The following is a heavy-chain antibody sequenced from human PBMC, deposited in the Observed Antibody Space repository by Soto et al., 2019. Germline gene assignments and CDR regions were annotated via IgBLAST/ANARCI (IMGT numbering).Heavy chain of an antibody. CDR2: IYHSGST. D-gene: IGHD3-3*01. V-gene: IGHV4-4*02. Sequence: QVQLQEWGPGLVKPSGTLSLTCAVPGGSISSSNWWTWVRQPPGKGLEWIGEIYHSGSTNYNPSLKSRVTISVDKSKNQFSLKVTSVTAADTAVYYCAILLRSTYGMDVWGQGTTVTVSS. CDR3: AILLRSTYGMDV. CDR1: GGSISSSNW. J-gene: IGHJ6*02.